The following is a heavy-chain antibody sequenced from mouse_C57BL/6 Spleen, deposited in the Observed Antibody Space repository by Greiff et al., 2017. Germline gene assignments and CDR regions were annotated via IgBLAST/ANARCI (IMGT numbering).Heavy chain of an antibody. J-gene: IGHJ1*03. CDR1: GYTFTSYW. Sequence: QVQLKQPGAELVMPGASVKLSCKASGYTFTSYWMHWVKQRPGQGLEWIGEIDPSDSYTNYNQKFKGKSTLTVDKSSSTAYMQLRSLTSEDSAVYYCARFITTVVGYFDVWGTGTTVTVSS. V-gene: IGHV1-69*01. CDR3: ARFITTVVGYFDV. D-gene: IGHD1-1*01. CDR2: IDPSDSYT.